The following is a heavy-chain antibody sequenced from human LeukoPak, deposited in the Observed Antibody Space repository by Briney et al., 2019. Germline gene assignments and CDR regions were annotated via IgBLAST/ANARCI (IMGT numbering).Heavy chain of an antibody. V-gene: IGHV5-51*01. CDR2: IHPGDSDT. Sequence: GESLKISCKGSGYSFTSYWIGWVRQMPGKGLEWMGIIHPGDSDTRYSPSFQGQVTISADKSISTAYLQWSSLKASDTAMYYCARTGRYSANWFDPWGQGTLVTVSS. CDR3: ARTGRYSANWFDP. D-gene: IGHD2-8*02. J-gene: IGHJ5*02. CDR1: GYSFTSYW.